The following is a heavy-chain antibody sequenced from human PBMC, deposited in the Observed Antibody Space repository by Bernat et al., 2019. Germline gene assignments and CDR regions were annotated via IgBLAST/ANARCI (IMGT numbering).Heavy chain of an antibody. Sequence: EVQLVESGGGLVKPGGSLRLSCAASGFTFSSYSMNWARQAPGKGLEWVSSISSSSSYIYYADSVKGRFTISRDNAKNSLYLQMNSLRAEDTAVYYCATPPPDDDFWSGYPTPPYYYYMDVWGKGTTVTVSS. D-gene: IGHD3-3*01. CDR1: GFTFSSYS. V-gene: IGHV3-21*01. J-gene: IGHJ6*03. CDR2: ISSSSSYI. CDR3: ATPPPDDDFWSGYPTPPYYYYMDV.